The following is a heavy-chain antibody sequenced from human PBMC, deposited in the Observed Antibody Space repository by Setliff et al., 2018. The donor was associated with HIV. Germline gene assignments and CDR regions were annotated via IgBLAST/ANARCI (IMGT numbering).Heavy chain of an antibody. V-gene: IGHV4-34*01. D-gene: IGHD2-15*01. CDR3: ARVSITYWYSIPTFYYYYMDV. CDR2: INHSGRT. J-gene: IGHJ6*03. CDR1: GGSFSDYY. Sequence: LSLTCAVYGGSFSDYYWSWIRQPPGKGLEWIGEINHSGRTIQSPSLGSRVTISIDTSKNQFSLKLSSVSAADTAMYYCARVSITYWYSIPTFYYYYMDVWGKGTKVTVSS.